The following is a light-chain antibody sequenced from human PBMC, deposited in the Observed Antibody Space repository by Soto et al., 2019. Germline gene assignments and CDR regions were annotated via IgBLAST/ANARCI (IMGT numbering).Light chain of an antibody. CDR3: QQYGSSPPWT. CDR2: GAS. Sequence: EIVLTQSPGTLSLSPRERATLSCRASQSVNSSYLACYQQKPGQAPRLLIYGASSRATGIPDRFSGSGSGTDFTLTISRLEPEDFAVYYCQQYGSSPPWTFGQGTKVDIK. V-gene: IGKV3-20*01. J-gene: IGKJ1*01. CDR1: QSVNSSY.